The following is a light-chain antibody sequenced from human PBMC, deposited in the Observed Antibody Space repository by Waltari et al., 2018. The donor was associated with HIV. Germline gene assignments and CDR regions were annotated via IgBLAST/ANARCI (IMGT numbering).Light chain of an antibody. CDR3: QQYKNWPPLT. CDR2: TAS. Sequence: EIVLTQSPAILSVFPGESATLSCRASQNVYSNFAWYQQKPGQAPRLLLSTASTRATGIPARFSGSGFVTEFTLTISSLQSEDFALYYCQQYKNWPPLTFGQGTKVEIK. V-gene: IGKV3-15*01. J-gene: IGKJ1*01. CDR1: QNVYSN.